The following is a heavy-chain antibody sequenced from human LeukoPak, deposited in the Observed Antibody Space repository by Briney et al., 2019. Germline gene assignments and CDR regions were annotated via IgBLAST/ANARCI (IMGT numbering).Heavy chain of an antibody. CDR2: IYYSGST. J-gene: IGHJ4*02. D-gene: IGHD6-19*01. Sequence: SETLSLTCTISGGSISSYYWSWIRQPPGEGLEWIGYIYYSGSTNYNPSLKSRVTISVDTSKNQFSLKLSSVTAADTVEYYCARGTYSGWSSYYFDYWGQGTLVTVSS. V-gene: IGHV4-59*01. CDR1: GGSISSYY. CDR3: ARGTYSGWSSYYFDY.